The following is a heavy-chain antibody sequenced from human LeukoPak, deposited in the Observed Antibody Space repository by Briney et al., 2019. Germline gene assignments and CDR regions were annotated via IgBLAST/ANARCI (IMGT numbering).Heavy chain of an antibody. CDR1: GFTFSSYS. Sequence: PGGSLRLSCAASGFTFSSYSMNWVRQAPGKGLEWVSSISSSSSYIYYADSVKGRFTISRDNAENSLYLQMNSLRAEDTAVYYCARDKWELLYYFDYWGQGTLVTVSS. CDR2: ISSSSSYI. D-gene: IGHD1-26*01. J-gene: IGHJ4*02. V-gene: IGHV3-21*01. CDR3: ARDKWELLYYFDY.